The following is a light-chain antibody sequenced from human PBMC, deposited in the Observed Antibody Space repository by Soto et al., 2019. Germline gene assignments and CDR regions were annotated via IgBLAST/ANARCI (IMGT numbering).Light chain of an antibody. J-gene: IGKJ1*01. V-gene: IGKV3-15*01. CDR1: QSVSSK. Sequence: EIVMKQSPATLSVSPGERATLSCRASQSVSSKLAWYQQKPGQAPRLLIYRASTRATDIPARFSGSGSGTEFTLTISSLQSEDFAVYYCQQYNNWPPATFGQGTMVDVK. CDR2: RAS. CDR3: QQYNNWPPAT.